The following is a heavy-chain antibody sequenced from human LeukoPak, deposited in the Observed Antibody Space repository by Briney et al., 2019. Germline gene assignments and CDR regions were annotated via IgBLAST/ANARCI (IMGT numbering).Heavy chain of an antibody. D-gene: IGHD1-1*01. V-gene: IGHV3-21*01. CDR2: ISSSSSYI. CDR3: AKEGTASKPSDLDY. J-gene: IGHJ4*02. Sequence: GGSLRLXCAASGFTFSSYSMNWVRQAPGKGLEWVSSISSSSSYIYYADSVKGRFTISRDNSKSTVYLQMISLRDEDTAVYYCAKEGTASKPSDLDYWGRGTLVTVSS. CDR1: GFTFSSYS.